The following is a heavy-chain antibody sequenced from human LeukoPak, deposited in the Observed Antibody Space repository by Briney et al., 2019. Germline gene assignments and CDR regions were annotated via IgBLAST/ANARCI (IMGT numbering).Heavy chain of an antibody. CDR2: ISGSGGST. Sequence: GGTLRLSCAASGHTLSSYGMSWVRQAPGKGREWVSDISGSGGSTYCADSVKGRFTISRDNSKNTLYLQMNSLRAEDTAVYYCAKALLLYFDWPLNDAFDIWGQGTMVTVSS. CDR1: GHTLSSYG. D-gene: IGHD3-9*01. CDR3: AKALLLYFDWPLNDAFDI. V-gene: IGHV3-23*01. J-gene: IGHJ3*02.